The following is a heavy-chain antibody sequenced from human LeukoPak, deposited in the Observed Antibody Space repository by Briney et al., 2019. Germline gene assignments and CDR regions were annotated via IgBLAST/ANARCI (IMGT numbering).Heavy chain of an antibody. V-gene: IGHV3-9*01. CDR1: GFTFDDYA. J-gene: IGHJ4*02. Sequence: PGGSLRLSCAASGFTFDDYAMHWVRQAPGKGLEWVSGINWNSGIIGYADSVKGRFTISRDNAKNSLYLQMNSLRAEDTALYYCAKDSSTLRYFDWFEYWGQGILVTVSS. D-gene: IGHD3-9*01. CDR2: INWNSGII. CDR3: AKDSSTLRYFDWFEY.